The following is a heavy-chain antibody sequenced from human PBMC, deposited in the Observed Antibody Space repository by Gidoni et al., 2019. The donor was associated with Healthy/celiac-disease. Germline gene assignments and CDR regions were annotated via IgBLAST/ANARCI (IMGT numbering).Heavy chain of an antibody. D-gene: IGHD2-15*01. Sequence: QVQLVQSGAEVKKPGSSVKVSCQASGGTFSSSTISWVRQAPGQGLEWMGRIIPILGIANYAQKFQGRVTITADKSTSTAYMELSSLRSEDTAVYYCACDGYCSGGSCYGWFDPWGQGTLVTVSS. CDR3: ACDGYCSGGSCYGWFDP. CDR2: IIPILGIA. J-gene: IGHJ5*02. V-gene: IGHV1-69*02. CDR1: GGTFSSST.